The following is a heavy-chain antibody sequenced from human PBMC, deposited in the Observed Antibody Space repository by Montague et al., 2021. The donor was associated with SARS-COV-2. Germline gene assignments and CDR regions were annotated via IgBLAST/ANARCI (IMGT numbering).Heavy chain of an antibody. J-gene: IGHJ5*02. Sequence: SETLSLTCAVYGGSFSGYYWNWIRRPPGKGLEWIGETNHSGSTNYNPSLKSRVTMSVDTSKNQFSLKLSSVTAADTAVYYCARGADYDFWSGFLRYKWFDPWGLGAPVTVSS. CDR2: TNHSGST. CDR1: GGSFSGYY. D-gene: IGHD3-3*01. V-gene: IGHV4-34*01. CDR3: ARGADYDFWSGFLRYKWFDP.